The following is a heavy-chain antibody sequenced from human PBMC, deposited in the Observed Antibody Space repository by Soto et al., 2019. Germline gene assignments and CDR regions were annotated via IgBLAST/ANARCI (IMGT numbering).Heavy chain of an antibody. J-gene: IGHJ6*02. CDR1: GFTFSSYG. CDR2: IWYDGSNK. D-gene: IGHD3-3*01. V-gene: IGHV3-33*01. CDR3: ARSDRITIFGVVIPSDYYYYYGMDV. Sequence: GGSLRLSCAASGFTFSSYGMHWVRQAPGKGLEWVAVIWYDGSNKYYADSVKGRFTISRDNSKNTLYLQVNSLRAEDTAVYYCARSDRITIFGVVIPSDYYYYYGMDVWGQGTMVTV.